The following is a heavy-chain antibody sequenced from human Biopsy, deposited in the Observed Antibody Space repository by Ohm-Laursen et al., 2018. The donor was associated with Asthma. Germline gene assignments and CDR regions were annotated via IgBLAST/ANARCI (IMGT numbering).Heavy chain of an antibody. CDR2: TNERGVT. J-gene: IGHJ6*02. V-gene: IGHV4-34*01. Sequence: SETLSLTCDVYPGSFSGFFWTWIRPSPGKGLGWIGETNERGVTNNNPSLKSRVIISIDTYWNRVSLKLTSVTAADTAVYYCARGPELDVWGQGTTVTVSS. CDR3: ARGPELDV. CDR1: PGSFSGFF.